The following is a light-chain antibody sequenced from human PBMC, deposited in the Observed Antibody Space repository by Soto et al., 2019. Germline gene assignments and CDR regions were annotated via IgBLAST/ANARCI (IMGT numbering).Light chain of an antibody. J-gene: IGKJ2*01. CDR2: EAS. CDR1: QSINNW. V-gene: IGKV1-5*03. Sequence: DIQMTQSPSTLSASVGDRVTITCRASQSINNWLACYQQKPGKAPKLLIYEASSLLSGVPSRFSGSGSGTEFTLTIRRLEPDGFADYYCQQYDRDSSTLGQGTKLDI. CDR3: QQYDRDSST.